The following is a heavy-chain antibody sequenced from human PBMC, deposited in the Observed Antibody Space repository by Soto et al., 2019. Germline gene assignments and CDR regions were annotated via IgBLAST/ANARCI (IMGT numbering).Heavy chain of an antibody. Sequence: QVQLVQSGAEVKKPGASVKVSCKASGYTFTSYYMHWVRQAPGQGLEWMGIINPSGGSTSYAQKYQGRVTVTRDTSTSTVYRDLSSLRSEDTAVYYCARDQISDSRGMDVWGQGTTVTVSS. J-gene: IGHJ6*02. V-gene: IGHV1-46*01. CDR3: ARDQISDSRGMDV. D-gene: IGHD3-3*02. CDR1: GYTFTSYY. CDR2: INPSGGST.